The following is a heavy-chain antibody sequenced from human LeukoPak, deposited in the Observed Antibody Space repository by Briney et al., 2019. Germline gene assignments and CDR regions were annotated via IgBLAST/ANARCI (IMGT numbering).Heavy chain of an antibody. V-gene: IGHV4-39*01. Sequence: PSETLSLTCSVSGGFISISTHYWGWSRQTPGKGLEWIGSVFYSGTTYFNPSLNSRLTISVDTSKNQFSLKLRSVTAADTAVYYCARSVRRGFNFDSWGQGTLVIVSS. D-gene: IGHD5-12*01. CDR3: ARSVRRGFNFDS. J-gene: IGHJ4*02. CDR1: GGFISISTHY. CDR2: VFYSGTT.